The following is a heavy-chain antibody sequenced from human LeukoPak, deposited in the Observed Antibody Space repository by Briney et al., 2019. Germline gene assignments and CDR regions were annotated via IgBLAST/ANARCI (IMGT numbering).Heavy chain of an antibody. CDR1: GFTFSSYA. Sequence: GGSLRLSCAASGFTFSSYAMHWVRQAPGKGLEWVANIKQDGSEKYYVDSVKGRFTVSRDNAKNSLYLQTNSLRVEDTAVYYCARAQLAWDAANWGQGTLVTVSS. J-gene: IGHJ4*02. D-gene: IGHD6-13*01. CDR3: ARAQLAWDAAN. V-gene: IGHV3-7*04. CDR2: IKQDGSEK.